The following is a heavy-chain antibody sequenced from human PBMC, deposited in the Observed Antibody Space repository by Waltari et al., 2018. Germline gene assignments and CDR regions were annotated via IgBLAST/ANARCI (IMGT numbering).Heavy chain of an antibody. J-gene: IGHJ5*02. CDR1: GGTFSSYA. D-gene: IGHD6-19*01. V-gene: IGHV1-69*10. CDR3: ARDDRIAVAGTPRWFDP. CDR2: IIPILGIA. Sequence: QVQLVQSGAEVKKPGSSVKVSCKASGGTFSSYAISWVRQAPGQGLEWMGGIIPILGIANYAQKFQGRVTITAEKSTSTAYMELSSLRSEDTAVYYCARDDRIAVAGTPRWFDPWGQGTLVTVSS.